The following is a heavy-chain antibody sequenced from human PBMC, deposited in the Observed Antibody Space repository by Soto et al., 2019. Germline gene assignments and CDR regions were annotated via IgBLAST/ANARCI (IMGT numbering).Heavy chain of an antibody. CDR1: GSSFPSYD. Sequence: QVQLVQSGAEVKKPGASVKVSCKASGSSFPSYDLNWVRQATGQGLEWMGWMNPKSGNTGYAPKFQGRISMTRNTSKTTAYMELSSLRSEGTAVYYCVMRSNYSDSSGYSYWGHGTLVTVSS. CDR2: MNPKSGNT. D-gene: IGHD3-22*01. V-gene: IGHV1-8*01. CDR3: VMRSNYSDSSGYSY. J-gene: IGHJ4*01.